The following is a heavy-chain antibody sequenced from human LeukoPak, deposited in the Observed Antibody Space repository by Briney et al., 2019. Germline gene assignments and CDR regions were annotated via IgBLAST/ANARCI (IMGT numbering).Heavy chain of an antibody. CDR3: ARSWDYDSSGYYYVDY. Sequence: SETLSLTYAVYGGSFSGYYWSWIRQPPGKGLEWIGEINHSGSTNYNPSLKSRVTISVDTSKNQFSLKLSSVTAADTAVYYCARSWDYDSSGYYYVDYWGQGTLVTVSS. CDR1: GGSFSGYY. J-gene: IGHJ4*02. CDR2: INHSGST. V-gene: IGHV4-34*01. D-gene: IGHD3-22*01.